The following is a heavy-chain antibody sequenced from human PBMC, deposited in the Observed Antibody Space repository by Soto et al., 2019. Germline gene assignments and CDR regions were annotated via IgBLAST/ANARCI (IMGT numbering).Heavy chain of an antibody. CDR2: ISGSGGST. V-gene: IGHV3-23*01. CDR1: GFTFSSYA. J-gene: IGHJ6*02. Sequence: PGGSLRLSCAASGFTFSSYAMSWVRQAPGKGLEWVSAISGSGGSTYYADSVKGRFTISRDNSKNTLYLQMNTLRAGDTAVYYCTLSLNIVVVPAAIWPYGMDVWGQGTTVTVSS. D-gene: IGHD2-2*02. CDR3: TLSLNIVVVPAAIWPYGMDV.